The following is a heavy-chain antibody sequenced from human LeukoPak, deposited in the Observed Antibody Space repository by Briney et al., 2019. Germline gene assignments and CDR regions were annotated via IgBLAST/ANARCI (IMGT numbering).Heavy chain of an antibody. Sequence: GGSLRLSCAASGFTFSGSAMHWVRQASGKGLEWVGRIRSKANSYATAYAASVKGRSTISRDDSKNTAYLQMNSLKTEDTAVYYCTSPAGYSYGWDAFDIWGQGTMVTVSS. CDR2: IRSKANSYAT. D-gene: IGHD5-18*01. CDR1: GFTFSGSA. V-gene: IGHV3-73*01. J-gene: IGHJ3*02. CDR3: TSPAGYSYGWDAFDI.